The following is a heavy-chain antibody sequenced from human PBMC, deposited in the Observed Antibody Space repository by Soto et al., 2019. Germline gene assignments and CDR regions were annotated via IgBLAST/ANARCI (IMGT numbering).Heavy chain of an antibody. V-gene: IGHV3-30-3*01. CDR3: ARGGTGTTYYYYGMDV. CDR2: ISYDGSNK. CDR1: GFTFSSYA. D-gene: IGHD1-7*01. J-gene: IGHJ6*02. Sequence: GGSLRLSCAASGFTFSSYAMHWVRQAPGKGLEWVAVISYDGSNKYYADSVKGRFTISRDNSKNTLYLQMNSLRAEDTAVYYCARGGTGTTYYYYGMDVWGQGTTVTVSS.